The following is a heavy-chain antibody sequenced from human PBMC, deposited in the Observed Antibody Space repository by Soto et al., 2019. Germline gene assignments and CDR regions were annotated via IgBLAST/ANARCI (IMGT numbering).Heavy chain of an antibody. Sequence: QVPLVQSGAEVKKPGSSVKVSCKASGGTFSSYAISWVRQAPGQGLEWMGGIIPIFGTANYAQKFQGRVTITADESTSTAYMELSSLRSEDTAVYYCAREILYCSGGSCYSDYWGQGTLVTVSS. V-gene: IGHV1-69*01. CDR2: IIPIFGTA. CDR1: GGTFSSYA. J-gene: IGHJ4*02. D-gene: IGHD2-15*01. CDR3: AREILYCSGGSCYSDY.